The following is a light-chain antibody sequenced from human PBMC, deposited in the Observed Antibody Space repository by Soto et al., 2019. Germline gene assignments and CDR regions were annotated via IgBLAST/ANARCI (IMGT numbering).Light chain of an antibody. CDR2: GNI. CDR3: QSYDSGLGVV. CDR1: SSNIGAGYD. V-gene: IGLV1-40*01. J-gene: IGLJ2*01. Sequence: QLVLTQPPSVSGAPGQRVTISCTGSSSNIGAGYDVHWYQQLPGTAPKLLIYGNINRPSGVPDRFSGSKSGTSASLAITGLQAEDEADYYCQSYDSGLGVVFGGGTKLTVL.